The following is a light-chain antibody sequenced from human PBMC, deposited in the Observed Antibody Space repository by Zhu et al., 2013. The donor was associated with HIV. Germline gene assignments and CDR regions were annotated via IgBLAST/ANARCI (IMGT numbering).Light chain of an antibody. Sequence: DIVMTQSPDSLTVSLGERATINCKSSQSVLHSSNSNNYLAWYQQKPGQPPKLLISWASTRESGVPDRFSGSGSGTDFTLTIRSLQAEDVAVYYCQQYYSSPYTFGQGTKLEIK. J-gene: IGKJ2*01. CDR2: WAS. V-gene: IGKV4-1*01. CDR1: QSVLHSSNSNNY. CDR3: QQYYSSPYT.